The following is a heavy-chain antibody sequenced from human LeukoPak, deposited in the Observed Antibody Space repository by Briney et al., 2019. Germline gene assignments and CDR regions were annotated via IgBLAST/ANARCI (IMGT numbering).Heavy chain of an antibody. CDR3: ARVCITFSHLDAFDI. V-gene: IGHV3-7*01. CDR2: IKQDGSEK. J-gene: IGHJ3*02. D-gene: IGHD3-16*01. CDR1: GFTFSSYW. Sequence: PGGSLRLYCAASGFTFSSYWMSWVRQAPGKGLEWVANIKQDGSEKYYVDSVKGRFTISRDNAKNSLYLQMNSLRAEDTAVYYCARVCITFSHLDAFDIWGQGTMVTVSS.